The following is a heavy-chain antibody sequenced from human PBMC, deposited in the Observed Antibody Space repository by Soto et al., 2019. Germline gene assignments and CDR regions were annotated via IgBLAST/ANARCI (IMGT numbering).Heavy chain of an antibody. CDR2: ISSSGSTI. D-gene: IGHD2-15*01. V-gene: IGHV3-11*01. CDR3: ARDMKIGQDSSVAFDI. Sequence: PGGSLRLSCAASGFTFSDYYMSWIRQAPGKGLEWVSYISSSGSTIYYADSVKGRFTISRDNAKNSLYLQMNSLRAEDTAVYYCARDMKIGQDSSVAFDIWGQGTMVTVSS. J-gene: IGHJ3*02. CDR1: GFTFSDYY.